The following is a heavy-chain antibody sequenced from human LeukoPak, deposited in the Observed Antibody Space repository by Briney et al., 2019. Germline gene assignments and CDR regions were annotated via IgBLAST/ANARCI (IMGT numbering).Heavy chain of an antibody. CDR3: ARERQAWLAGWSDY. J-gene: IGHJ4*02. D-gene: IGHD6-19*01. V-gene: IGHV3-64*02. CDR1: GFTFSSYA. Sequence: GGSLRLSCAASGFTFSSYAMSWVRQAPGKGLEYVAAISSNGVSTYYADSVKGRFTISRDYSKNTLYLQMDSLRVDDMAVYYCARERQAWLAGWSDYWGQGTLVTVSS. CDR2: ISSNGVST.